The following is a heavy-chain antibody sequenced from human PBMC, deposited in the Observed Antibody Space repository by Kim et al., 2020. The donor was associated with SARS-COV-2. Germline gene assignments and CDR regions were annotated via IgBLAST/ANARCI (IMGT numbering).Heavy chain of an antibody. J-gene: IGHJ5*01. CDR1: GFAFSSYA. Sequence: GGSLRLSCTASGFAFSSYAMSWVRQATGKGLEWVSGISASGASTYYADSGKGRFTIFRDNSENTLYREMDSLRVEDMAVFYCAKDVSSGSGSYNFYSWG. V-gene: IGHV3-23*01. CDR2: ISASGAST. CDR3: AKDVSSGSGSYNFYS. D-gene: IGHD3-10*01.